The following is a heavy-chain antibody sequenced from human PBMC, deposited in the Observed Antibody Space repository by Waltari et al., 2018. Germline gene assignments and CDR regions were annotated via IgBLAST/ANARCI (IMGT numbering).Heavy chain of an antibody. D-gene: IGHD6-13*01. CDR3: ARAPGVAAAAYFDY. Sequence: QVQLQDSGPGLVKPSETLSLTCAVPGYSFDTGYFWGWIRQPPGKGLEWIGTIFHAGFTYYSPSLKGRVTMSVDKSKNQFSLNLSSVTAADTAVYYCARAPGVAAAAYFDYWGQGILVTVSS. CDR1: GYSFDTGYF. J-gene: IGHJ4*02. CDR2: IFHAGFT. V-gene: IGHV4-38-2*01.